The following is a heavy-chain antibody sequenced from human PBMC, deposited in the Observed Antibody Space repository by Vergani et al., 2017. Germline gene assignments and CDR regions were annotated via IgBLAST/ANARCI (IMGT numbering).Heavy chain of an antibody. J-gene: IGHJ4*02. V-gene: IGHV3-48*01. D-gene: IGHD1-1*01. CDR2: ISSSSRTI. CDR1: GFTFSSYS. CDR3: ARGPLSNTQPR. Sequence: EVQLVESGGGLVQPGGSLRLSCAASGFTFSSYSMNWVRQAPGKGLEWVSYISSSSRTIYYADSVKGRFTISRDNAKNSLYLQMNSLRAEDTAVYYCARGPLSNTQPRWGQGTLVTVSS.